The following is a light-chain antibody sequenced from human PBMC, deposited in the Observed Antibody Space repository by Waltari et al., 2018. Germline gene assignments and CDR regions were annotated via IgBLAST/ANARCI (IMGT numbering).Light chain of an antibody. Sequence: DIQLTQSPSSLSAFVGDSVTITCRASQGVNTYLAWYQEKPGKAPKLLIYAASTLQSGVPSRFSGSGSGTDFTLTISSLQPEDSASYYCQQLNFYPLTFGGGTKVEIK. J-gene: IGKJ4*01. CDR1: QGVNTY. V-gene: IGKV1-9*01. CDR2: AAS. CDR3: QQLNFYPLT.